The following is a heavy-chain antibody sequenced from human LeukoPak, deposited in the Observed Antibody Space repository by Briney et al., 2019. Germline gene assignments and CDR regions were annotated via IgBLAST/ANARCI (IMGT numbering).Heavy chain of an antibody. D-gene: IGHD3-10*01. V-gene: IGHV4-39*07. CDR3: ARVSAYYYGSGSYYQGPYIDY. J-gene: IGHJ4*02. CDR1: GGSISSSSYY. Sequence: SETLSLTCTVSGGSISSSSYYWGWIRQPPGKGLEWIGSIYYSGSTYYNPSLKSRVTISVDTSKNQFSLKLSAVTAADTAVYYCARVSAYYYGSGSYYQGPYIDYWGQGTLVTVSS. CDR2: IYYSGST.